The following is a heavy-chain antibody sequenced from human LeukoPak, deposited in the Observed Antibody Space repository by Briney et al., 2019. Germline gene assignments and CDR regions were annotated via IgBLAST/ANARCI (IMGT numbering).Heavy chain of an antibody. D-gene: IGHD3-10*01. CDR1: GGSFSGYY. CDR3: ARVAKHFRGGLSFYYMDV. J-gene: IGHJ6*03. V-gene: IGHV4-34*01. Sequence: SETLSLTCAVYGGSFSGYYWSWIRQPPGKGLEWIGEINHSGSTNYNPSLKSRVTISLDTSKNQFSLKVISVTAADTAVYYCARVAKHFRGGLSFYYMDVWGKGTTVTISS. CDR2: INHSGST.